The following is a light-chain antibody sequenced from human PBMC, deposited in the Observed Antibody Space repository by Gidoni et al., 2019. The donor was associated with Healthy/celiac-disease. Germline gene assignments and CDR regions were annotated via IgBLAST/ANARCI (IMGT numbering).Light chain of an antibody. V-gene: IGKV1-39*01. CDR2: AAS. CDR1: QSISSY. Sequence: IQITQSPSSLSASVGDRITITCRASQSISSYFNWYQQKPGKAPKLLIYAASSLQSGVPSRFSGSGSGTDFTLTISSRQPEDFAAYYCQQSYSTPRITFGQGTRLEIK. J-gene: IGKJ5*01. CDR3: QQSYSTPRIT.